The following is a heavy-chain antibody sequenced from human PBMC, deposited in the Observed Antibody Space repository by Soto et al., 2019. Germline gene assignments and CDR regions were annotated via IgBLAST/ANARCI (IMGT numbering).Heavy chain of an antibody. V-gene: IGHV1-18*04. CDR3: ARRPLYCTNGVCYTDRRRNGAFDI. CDR2: ISAYNGNT. CDR1: GYTFTSYG. Sequence: QVQLVQSGAEVKQPGASVKVSCKASGYTFTSYGISWVRQAPGQGLEWMGWISAYNGNTNYAQKLQGRVTMTTDTSTSTAYMELRSLRSDDTAVYYCARRPLYCTNGVCYTDRRRNGAFDIWGQGTMVTVSS. J-gene: IGHJ3*02. D-gene: IGHD2-8*01.